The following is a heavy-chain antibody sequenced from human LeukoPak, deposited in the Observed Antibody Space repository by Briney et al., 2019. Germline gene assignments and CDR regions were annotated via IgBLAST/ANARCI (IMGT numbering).Heavy chain of an antibody. CDR3: AAPRYSSSWQPLY. CDR2: IYYSGSP. V-gene: IGHV4-30-4*08. D-gene: IGHD6-13*01. J-gene: IGHJ4*02. CDR1: GGSISSGDYY. Sequence: PSETLSLTCTVSGGSISSGDYYWSWIRQPPGKGLEWIGYIYYSGSPYYTPSLKSRVTISVDTSKNQFSLKLSSVTAADTAVYYCAAPRYSSSWQPLYWGQGTLVTVSS.